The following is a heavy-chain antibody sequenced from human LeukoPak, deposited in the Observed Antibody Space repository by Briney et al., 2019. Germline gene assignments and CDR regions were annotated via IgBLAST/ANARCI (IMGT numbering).Heavy chain of an antibody. Sequence: SETLSLTCDVSGVSINTCCYYWTWIRQPPGKGLEWIGYKYYSGSTRYNSSLRSRLTISLDSSKSQFSLRLTSVTAADTAVYYCARGRSYGFDFGSWGPGTLVIVSS. V-gene: IGHV4-61*01. J-gene: IGHJ4*02. CDR2: KYYSGST. D-gene: IGHD5-18*01. CDR3: ARGRSYGFDFGS. CDR1: GVSINTCCYY.